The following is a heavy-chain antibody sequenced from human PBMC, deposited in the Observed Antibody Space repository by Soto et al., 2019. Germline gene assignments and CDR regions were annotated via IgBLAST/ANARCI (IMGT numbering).Heavy chain of an antibody. Sequence: EVQLMETGGGLIQSGGSLTLSCAASGFTVRNNYMSWVRQAPGKGLEWVSVIYSGGTTYYADSVKGRFTISRDNSKNTLYLQMNSLRTEDTAVYYCARDGVRGIIRWGQGTLVSVSS. J-gene: IGHJ4*02. D-gene: IGHD3-10*01. CDR1: GFTVRNNY. CDR3: ARDGVRGIIR. CDR2: IYSGGTT. V-gene: IGHV3-53*02.